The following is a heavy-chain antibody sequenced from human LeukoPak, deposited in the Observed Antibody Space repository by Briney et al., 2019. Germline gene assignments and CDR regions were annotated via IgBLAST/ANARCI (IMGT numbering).Heavy chain of an antibody. CDR2: ISSSSRRI. D-gene: IGHD2-2*01. CDR1: GFTFSTYS. Sequence: GGSLRLSCAASGFTFSTYSMNWVRQAPGKGLEGVSYISSSSRRIFYAGSVEGRFTISRDNAKNSLYLQMSNLRAEDTAIYYCTSNLPGYSSSWPDYWGQGTLVTVSS. V-gene: IGHV3-48*01. CDR3: TSNLPGYSSSWPDY. J-gene: IGHJ4*02.